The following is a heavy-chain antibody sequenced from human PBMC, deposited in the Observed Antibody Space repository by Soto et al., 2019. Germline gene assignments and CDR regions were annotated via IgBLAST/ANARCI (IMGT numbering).Heavy chain of an antibody. CDR1: GFAFHGYA. V-gene: IGHV3-33*01. J-gene: IGHJ4*02. CDR2: ICYDGSNT. CDR3: ARDLKPRPCDY. Sequence: QVQLVESGGGVVQPGRSLRLSCAASGFAFHGYAMHWVRQAPGKGLEWVAIICYDGSNTYYGDSVKGRFTISRDNSKNTVYLQMNRLRVEDTAVYYCARDLKPRPCDYWGQGILVTVSS.